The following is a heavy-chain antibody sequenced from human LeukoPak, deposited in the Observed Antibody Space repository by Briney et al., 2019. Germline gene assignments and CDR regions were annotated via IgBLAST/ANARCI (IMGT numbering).Heavy chain of an antibody. D-gene: IGHD3-3*01. Sequence: GRSLRLSCAASGFTFSSYAMHWVRQAPGKGLEWVAVISYDGSNKYYADSVKGRFTISRDNSKNTLYLQMNSLRAEDTAVYYCVRDGSGYYPHYYGMDVWGQGTTVIVSS. CDR2: ISYDGSNK. V-gene: IGHV3-30*04. CDR3: VRDGSGYYPHYYGMDV. CDR1: GFTFSSYA. J-gene: IGHJ6*02.